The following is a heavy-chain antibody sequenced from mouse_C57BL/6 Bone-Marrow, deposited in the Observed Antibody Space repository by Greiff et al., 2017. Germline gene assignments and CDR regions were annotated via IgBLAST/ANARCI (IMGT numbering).Heavy chain of an antibody. V-gene: IGHV1-69*01. CDR3: ARSYYGSSYALAWFAY. CDR1: GYTFTSYW. Sequence: VQLQQPGAELVMPGASVKLSCKASGYTFTSYWMHWVKQRPGQGLEWIGEIDPSASYTNYNQKFKGQSTLTVDKSSSTAYMQLSSLTSEDSAVYYCARSYYGSSYALAWFAYWGQGTLVTVSA. D-gene: IGHD1-1*01. CDR2: IDPSASYT. J-gene: IGHJ3*01.